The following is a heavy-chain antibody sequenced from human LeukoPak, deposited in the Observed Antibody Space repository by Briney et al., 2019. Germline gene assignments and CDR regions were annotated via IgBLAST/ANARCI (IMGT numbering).Heavy chain of an antibody. V-gene: IGHV3-33*01. J-gene: IGHJ6*02. CDR1: GFTFSSYG. CDR3: ATAPYYYGSGSYPYYYYGMDV. CDR2: IWYDGGNK. D-gene: IGHD3-10*01. Sequence: PGRSLRLSCAASGFTFSSYGMHWVHQAPGKGLEWVAVIWYDGGNKYYADSVKGRFTISRDNSKNTLYLQMNSLRAEDTAVYYCATAPYYYGSGSYPYYYYGMDVWGQGTTVTVSS.